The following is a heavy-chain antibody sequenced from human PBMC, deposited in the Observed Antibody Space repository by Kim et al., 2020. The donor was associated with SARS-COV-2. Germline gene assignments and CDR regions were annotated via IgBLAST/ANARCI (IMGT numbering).Heavy chain of an antibody. D-gene: IGHD5-18*01. V-gene: IGHV4-39*01. CDR1: GGSISSSSYY. CDR2: IYYSGST. Sequence: SETLSLTCTVSGGSISSSSYYWGWIRQPPGKGLEWIGSIYYSGSTYYNPSLKSRVTISVDTSKNQFSLKLSSVTAADTAVYYCKQIQLWSDNWFDPWGQGTLVTVSS. CDR3: KQIQLWSDNWFDP. J-gene: IGHJ5*02.